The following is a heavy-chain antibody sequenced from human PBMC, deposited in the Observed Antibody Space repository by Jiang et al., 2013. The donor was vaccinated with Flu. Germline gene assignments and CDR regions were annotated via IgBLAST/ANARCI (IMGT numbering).Heavy chain of an antibody. J-gene: IGHJ4*02. V-gene: IGHV4-59*12. CDR2: VYYSGGT. CDR3: AREGYGDFGFDC. CDR1: GGSISGYY. D-gene: IGHD4-17*01. Sequence: GSGLVKPSETLSLTCSVSGGSISGYYWSWIRQAPGKGLEWVGYVYYSGGTSYNPSLKSRVTISVDTSKNQFSLRLTSVTAADTAVYYCAREGYGDFGFDCWGQGILVTVPS.